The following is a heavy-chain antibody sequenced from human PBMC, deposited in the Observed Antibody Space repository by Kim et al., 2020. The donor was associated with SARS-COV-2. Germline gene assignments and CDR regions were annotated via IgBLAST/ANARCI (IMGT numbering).Heavy chain of an antibody. CDR1: GFTFVNYA. Sequence: GGSLRLSCAASGFTFVNYAMSWVRQAPGRGLEWVSSISGDGMRSIYADSVKGRFTFSRDNSRNLLFLQMNSLGADDTALYFCAKSGHCGGNCYSEIHYYAMDVWGQGTTVTVSS. V-gene: IGHV3-23*01. CDR2: ISGDGMRS. D-gene: IGHD2-21*02. CDR3: AKSGHCGGNCYSEIHYYAMDV. J-gene: IGHJ6*02.